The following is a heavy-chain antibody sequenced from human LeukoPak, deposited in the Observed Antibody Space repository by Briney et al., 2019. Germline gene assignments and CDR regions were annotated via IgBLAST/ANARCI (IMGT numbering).Heavy chain of an antibody. CDR2: ISHTAST. Sequence: SETLSLTCTVSGGSMSHHWSWIRQSPGKGLEWIGYISHTASTNYNPSLKSRVTLSIDTSKSQLSFQLTSVTAADTAVYYCAREKSPERKTWLQLGAFDVWGQGTVVTVSS. CDR1: GGSMSHH. V-gene: IGHV4-59*11. J-gene: IGHJ3*01. D-gene: IGHD5-24*01. CDR3: AREKSPERKTWLQLGAFDV.